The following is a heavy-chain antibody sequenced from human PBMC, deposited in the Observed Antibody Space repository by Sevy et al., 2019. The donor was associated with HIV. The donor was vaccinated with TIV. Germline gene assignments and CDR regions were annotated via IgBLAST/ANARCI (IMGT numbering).Heavy chain of an antibody. D-gene: IGHD3-3*01. CDR3: AKETSQISDDFWSGYPGYYYYGMDV. CDR2: ISYDGSNK. V-gene: IGHV3-30*18. Sequence: GGSLRLSCAASGFTFSSYGMHWVRQAPGKGLEWVAVISYDGSNKYYADSVKGRFTISRDNSKNTLYLQMNSLRAEDTAVYYCAKETSQISDDFWSGYPGYYYYGMDVWGQGTTVTVSS. J-gene: IGHJ6*02. CDR1: GFTFSSYG.